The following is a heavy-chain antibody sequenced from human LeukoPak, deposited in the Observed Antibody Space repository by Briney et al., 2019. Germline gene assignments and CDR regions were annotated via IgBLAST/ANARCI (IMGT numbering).Heavy chain of an antibody. Sequence: PSETLSLTCTVSGGSISSSSYYWGWIRQPPGKGLEWNGSIYYSGSTYYNPSLKGRVTISVDTSKNQFSLKLSSVTAADTAVYYCARRLKYYYYMDVWGKGTTVTVSS. CDR3: ARRLKYYYYMDV. V-gene: IGHV4-39*01. CDR1: GGSISSSSYY. CDR2: IYYSGST. J-gene: IGHJ6*03. D-gene: IGHD4/OR15-4a*01.